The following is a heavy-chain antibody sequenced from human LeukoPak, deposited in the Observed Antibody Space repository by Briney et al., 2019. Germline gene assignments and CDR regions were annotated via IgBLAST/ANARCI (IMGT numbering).Heavy chain of an antibody. CDR3: ARWGDTSGYYYYYFDY. CDR2: IYTSGSI. Sequence: PSQTLSLTCTVSGGSISSCSYYWSWIRQPAGKGLEWIGRIYTSGSINYNLSLKSRVTLSIDTSKNQFSLKLSSVTAADTAVYYCARWGDTSGYYYYYFDYWGQGTLVTVSA. D-gene: IGHD3-22*01. CDR1: GGSISSCSYY. J-gene: IGHJ4*02. V-gene: IGHV4-61*02.